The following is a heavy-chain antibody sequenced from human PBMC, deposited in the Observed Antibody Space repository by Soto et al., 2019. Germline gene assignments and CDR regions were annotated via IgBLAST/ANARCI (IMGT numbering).Heavy chain of an antibody. J-gene: IGHJ6*02. CDR1: GFTFNTYA. Sequence: GGSLRLSCAASGFTFNTYAMTWVRQAPGKGLEWVSLISESGGGTYYADSVKGRFTISRDNSQRTLNLQMNSLRAEDTAVYYCAKNGDFWSWGMDVWGQGTTVTVSS. V-gene: IGHV3-23*01. CDR2: ISESGGGT. D-gene: IGHD3-3*01. CDR3: AKNGDFWSWGMDV.